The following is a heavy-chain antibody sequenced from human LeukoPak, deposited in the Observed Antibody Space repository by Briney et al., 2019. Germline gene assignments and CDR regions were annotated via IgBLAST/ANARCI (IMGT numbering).Heavy chain of an antibody. V-gene: IGHV4-59*12. D-gene: IGHD3-3*01. CDR3: ARLHGITIFGVVIGAFDI. Sequence: SETLSLTCTVSGGSISSYYWSWIRQPPEKGLEWIGSIYYSGSTYYNPSLKSRVTISVDTSKNQFSLKLSSVTAADTAVYYCARLHGITIFGVVIGAFDIWGQGTMVTVSS. CDR1: GGSISSYY. CDR2: IYYSGST. J-gene: IGHJ3*02.